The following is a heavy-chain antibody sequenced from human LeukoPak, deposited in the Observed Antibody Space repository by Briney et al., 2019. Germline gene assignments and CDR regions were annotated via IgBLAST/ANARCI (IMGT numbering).Heavy chain of an antibody. CDR2: IFPGGTT. D-gene: IGHD6-19*01. J-gene: IGHJ4*02. CDR1: GDSIRGYY. CDR3: ARDNPSGWRFDF. Sequence: SETLSLTCTVSGDSIRGYYRNWIRQSAGKGLEWIGRIFPGGTTQYNPSLKSRVTMSVDTSNNQFSLNLISVTAADPAVYFCARDNPSGWRFDFWGQGALVTV. V-gene: IGHV4-4*07.